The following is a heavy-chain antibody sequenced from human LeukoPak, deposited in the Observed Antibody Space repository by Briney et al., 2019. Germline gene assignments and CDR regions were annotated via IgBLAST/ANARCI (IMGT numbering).Heavy chain of an antibody. Sequence: ASVKVSCKASGYTFTSYGISWVRQAPGQGLEWMGWISAYNGNTNYAQKLQGRVTMTTDTSTSTAYMELRSLRSDDTAVYYCARPTTVTTWGAFDIWGQGTLVTVSS. J-gene: IGHJ3*02. CDR1: GYTFTSYG. D-gene: IGHD4-17*01. CDR3: ARPTTVTTWGAFDI. CDR2: ISAYNGNT. V-gene: IGHV1-18*01.